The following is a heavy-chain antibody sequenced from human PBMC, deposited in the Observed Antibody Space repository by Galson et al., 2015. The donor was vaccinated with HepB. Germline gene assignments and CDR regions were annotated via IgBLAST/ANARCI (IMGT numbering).Heavy chain of an antibody. V-gene: IGHV1-3*01. CDR3: ARGIGAAVAGTITIAY. CDR1: EYTFTSYV. Sequence: PLKVSCMASEYTFTSYVIHWVRQAPGQRPEWMGWFDAGNGNTKYSEKFQGRVTITRDTSATTAYMELSSLRSEDTALYYCARGIGAAVAGTITIAYWGQGTLVTVSS. J-gene: IGHJ4*02. CDR2: FDAGNGNT. D-gene: IGHD6-19*01.